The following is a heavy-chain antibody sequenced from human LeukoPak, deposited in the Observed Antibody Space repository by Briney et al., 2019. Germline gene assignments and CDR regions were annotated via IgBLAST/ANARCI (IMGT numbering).Heavy chain of an antibody. CDR3: ARGLIAVAGTGGLRFDP. J-gene: IGHJ5*02. CDR2: INHSGST. D-gene: IGHD6-13*01. Sequence: SETLSLTCAVYVVTFSGHYWSSIRQPPGKGLEWIGEINHSGSTNYNPSLKSRVTISVDTFKNQFSLKLSSVTAADTAVYYCARGLIAVAGTGGLRFDPWGQGTLVTVSS. CDR1: VVTFSGHY. V-gene: IGHV4-34*01.